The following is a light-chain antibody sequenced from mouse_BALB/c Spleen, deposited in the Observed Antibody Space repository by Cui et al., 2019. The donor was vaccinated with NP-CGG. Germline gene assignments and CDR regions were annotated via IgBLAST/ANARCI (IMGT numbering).Light chain of an antibody. J-gene: IGLJ1*01. Sequence: QALVPQEPARTTSPGETVTLTCRSNTGAVTTSNYANWVQEKPDHLFTGLIGGTNNRAPGVPARFSGSLIGDKAALTITGAQTEDEAIYFCALWYSNHWVFGGGTKLTVL. CDR3: ALWYSNHWV. CDR1: TGAVTTSNY. CDR2: GTN. V-gene: IGLV1*01.